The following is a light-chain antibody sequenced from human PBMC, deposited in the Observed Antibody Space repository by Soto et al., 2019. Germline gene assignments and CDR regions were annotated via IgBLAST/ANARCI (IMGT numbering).Light chain of an antibody. CDR2: DAS. CDR1: QSVSSY. CDR3: LQRSNWPPLT. Sequence: EIVLTQSPATLSLSPGERATLSCRASQSVSSYLAWYQQKPGQAPRLLIYDASNRATGIPPRFSGSGSGTDFSLTISSLQPEDFAVYYCLQRSNWPPLTFGGGTKVEIK. V-gene: IGKV3-11*01. J-gene: IGKJ4*01.